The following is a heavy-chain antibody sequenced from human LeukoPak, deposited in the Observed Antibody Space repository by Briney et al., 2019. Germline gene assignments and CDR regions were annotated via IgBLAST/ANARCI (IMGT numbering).Heavy chain of an antibody. V-gene: IGHV4-59*01. CDR3: ARALLEDVAGIHAEYFQH. CDR1: GGSISSYY. CDR2: IYYSGST. J-gene: IGHJ1*01. D-gene: IGHD6-19*01. Sequence: PSETLSLTCTVSGGSISSYYWSWIRQPPGKGLEWIGYIYYSGSTNYNPSLKSRVTISVDTSKNQFSLKLSSVTAADTAVYYCARALLEDVAGIHAEYFQHWGQGTLVTASS.